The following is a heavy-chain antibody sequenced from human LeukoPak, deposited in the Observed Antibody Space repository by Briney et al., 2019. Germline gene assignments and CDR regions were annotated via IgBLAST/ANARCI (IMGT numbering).Heavy chain of an antibody. CDR3: ARVGGSGASAFDI. V-gene: IGHV3-21*01. CDR2: ISSSSSYI. Sequence: PGGSLRLSCAASGFTFSSYSMNWVRQAPGKGLEWVSSISSSSSYIYYADSVKGRFTISRDNAKSSLYLQMNSLRAEDTAVYYCARVGGSGASAFDIWGQGTMVTVSS. CDR1: GFTFSSYS. J-gene: IGHJ3*02. D-gene: IGHD3-3*01.